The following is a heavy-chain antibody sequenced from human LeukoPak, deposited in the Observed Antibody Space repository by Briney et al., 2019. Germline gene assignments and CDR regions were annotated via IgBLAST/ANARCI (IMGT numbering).Heavy chain of an antibody. Sequence: GGSLGLSCAASGFTFDDYGMSWVRQAPGKGLEWVSGINWNGGSTGCADSVKGRFTISRDNAKNSLYLQMNSLRAEDTALYYCARVYYDSSGYGGFDYWGQGTLVTVSS. D-gene: IGHD3-22*01. CDR3: ARVYYDSSGYGGFDY. CDR1: GFTFDDYG. J-gene: IGHJ4*02. CDR2: INWNGGST. V-gene: IGHV3-20*04.